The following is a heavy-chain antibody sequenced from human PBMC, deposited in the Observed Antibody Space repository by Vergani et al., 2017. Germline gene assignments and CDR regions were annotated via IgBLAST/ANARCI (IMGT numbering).Heavy chain of an antibody. CDR3: ARGPLGYCSGGSCYSRGGWFDP. Sequence: QVQLVQSGAEVKKPGASVKVSCKASGYTFTGYYMHWVRQAPGXGLEWMGWINPNRGGTNYAQKFQGWVTMTRDTSISTAYMELSRLRSDDTAVYHCARGPLGYCSGGSCYSRGGWFDPWGQGTLVTVSS. CDR1: GYTFTGYY. V-gene: IGHV1-2*04. CDR2: INPNRGGT. J-gene: IGHJ5*02. D-gene: IGHD2-15*01.